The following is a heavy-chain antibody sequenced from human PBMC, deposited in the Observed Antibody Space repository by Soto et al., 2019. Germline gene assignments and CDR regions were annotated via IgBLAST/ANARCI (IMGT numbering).Heavy chain of an antibody. D-gene: IGHD5-12*01. V-gene: IGHV4-59*01. CDR1: GDSISSSY. CDR3: GRGYDWFDP. J-gene: IGHJ5*02. Sequence: SETLSLTCSVSGDSISSSYWSWIRQPPGKGLEWIGYIYYSGSTNYNPSLKSRVTISLDTSKNQFSLKVSSVTAADTAVYYCGRGYDWFDPWGQGTLVTVSS. CDR2: IYYSGST.